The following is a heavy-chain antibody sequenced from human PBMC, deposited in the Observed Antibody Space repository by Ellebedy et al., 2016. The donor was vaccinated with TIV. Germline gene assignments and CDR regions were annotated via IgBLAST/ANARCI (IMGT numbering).Heavy chain of an antibody. J-gene: IGHJ5*02. Sequence: ASVKVSCKASGYTFTSYYMHWVRQAPGQGLEWMGWISAYNGNTNYAQKLQGRVTMTTDTSTSTAYMELRSLRSDDTAVYYCARGFYGDYVNWFDPWGQGTLVTVSS. V-gene: IGHV1-18*04. D-gene: IGHD4-17*01. CDR3: ARGFYGDYVNWFDP. CDR1: GYTFTSYY. CDR2: ISAYNGNT.